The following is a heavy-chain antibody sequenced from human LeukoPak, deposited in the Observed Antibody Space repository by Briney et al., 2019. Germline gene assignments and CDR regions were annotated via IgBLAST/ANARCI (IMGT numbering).Heavy chain of an antibody. V-gene: IGHV4-61*01. CDR2: IYYSGST. D-gene: IGHD6-19*01. CDR3: AREFTSGWNT. Sequence: PETLSLTCTVSGGSVSSGSYYWSWIRQPPGKGLEWIGYIYYSGSTNCNPSLKGRVTISVDTAKNQFSLKLSSVTAADTAVYYCAREFTSGWNTWGQGTLVTVSS. CDR1: GGSVSSGSYY. J-gene: IGHJ5*02.